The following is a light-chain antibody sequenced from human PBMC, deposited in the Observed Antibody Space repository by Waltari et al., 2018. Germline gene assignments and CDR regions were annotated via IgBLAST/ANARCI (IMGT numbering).Light chain of an antibody. J-gene: IGKJ1*01. CDR3: QQYNSYLWT. CDR1: QSISRW. Sequence: DIQMTQSPSTLSASVGDRVTITCRASQSISRWLAWDQQKPGKAPKLLIYKASSVESGVPSRFSGSGSGTEFTLTISSLQPDDFATYYCQQYNSYLWTFGQGTKVEIK. CDR2: KAS. V-gene: IGKV1-5*03.